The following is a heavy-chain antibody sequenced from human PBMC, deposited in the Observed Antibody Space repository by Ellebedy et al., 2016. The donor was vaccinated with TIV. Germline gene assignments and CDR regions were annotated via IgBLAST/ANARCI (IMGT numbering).Heavy chain of an antibody. D-gene: IGHD6-13*01. Sequence: GESLKISCAASGYTFTSYYMHWVRQAPGQGLEWMGWINPNSGGTKYAQKFQGRVTMTRDPSISTAYMELSRLRSDDTAVYYGARAGERWYSSPDVWGQGTTVTVSS. V-gene: IGHV1-2*02. J-gene: IGHJ6*02. CDR3: ARAGERWYSSPDV. CDR1: GYTFTSYY. CDR2: INPNSGGT.